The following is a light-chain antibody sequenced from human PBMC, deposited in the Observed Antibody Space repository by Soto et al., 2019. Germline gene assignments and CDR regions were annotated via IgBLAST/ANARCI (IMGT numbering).Light chain of an antibody. CDR2: VAS. V-gene: IGKV1-39*01. J-gene: IGKJ4*01. Sequence: DIQMTQSPSSLSASIGDRVPITCRASQSISVYLNWYQQTPGKAPKLLIYVASNLQTGVPSRFSGSGSGTEFTLPISSLQPEDFATYYCQQTDSTPLTFGGGTKVDIK. CDR1: QSISVY. CDR3: QQTDSTPLT.